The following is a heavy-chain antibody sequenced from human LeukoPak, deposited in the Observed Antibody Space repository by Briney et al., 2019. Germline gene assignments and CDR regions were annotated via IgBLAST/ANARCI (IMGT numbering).Heavy chain of an antibody. J-gene: IGHJ2*01. V-gene: IGHV3-53*01. CDR2: IYSGATT. CDR1: GFTLSTYY. Sequence: PRGSLRLSCAASGFTLSTYYMNWVRQAPGKGLEWVSIIYSGATTYYADSVKGRFTISRDTSKNTVSLQMNSLRADDTAVYFCARVGDHFHWNLDLWGRGTLVTVSS. D-gene: IGHD3-3*02. CDR3: ARVGDHFHWNLDL.